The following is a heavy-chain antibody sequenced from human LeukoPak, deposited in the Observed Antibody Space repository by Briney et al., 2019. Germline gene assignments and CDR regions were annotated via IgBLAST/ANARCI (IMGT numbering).Heavy chain of an antibody. CDR2: IYSGGST. Sequence: GGSLRLSCAASGFTVSSNYMSWVRQAPGKGLEWVSVIYSGGSTYYADSVRGRFTISRDNSQSTLYLQMNSLRAEDTAVYYCAKDRGWELLFLDYWGQGTLVTVSS. CDR1: GFTVSSNY. V-gene: IGHV3-66*02. CDR3: AKDRGWELLFLDY. D-gene: IGHD1-26*01. J-gene: IGHJ4*02.